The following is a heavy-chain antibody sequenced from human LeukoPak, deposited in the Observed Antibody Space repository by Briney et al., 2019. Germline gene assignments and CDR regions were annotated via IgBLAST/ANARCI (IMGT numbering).Heavy chain of an antibody. CDR1: GGSISSSNW. CDR2: IYHSGST. CDR3: ARTFLMGMDV. J-gene: IGHJ6*02. V-gene: IGHV4-4*02. D-gene: IGHD2/OR15-2a*01. Sequence: SETLSLTCAVSGGSISSSNWWSWVRQPPGKGLEWIGEIYHSGSTYYNPSPKSRVTISVDTSKNQFSLKLSSVTAADTAVYYCARTFLMGMDVWGQGTTVTVSS.